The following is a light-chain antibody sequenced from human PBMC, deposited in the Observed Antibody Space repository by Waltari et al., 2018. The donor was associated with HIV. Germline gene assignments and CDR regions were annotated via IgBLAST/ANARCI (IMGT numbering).Light chain of an antibody. Sequence: QSALTQPASVPGSPGQSITISCTGTSSDVRAYNYFSWYQQHPGKAPKLMIYDVSNRPSGVSNRFSGSKSGNTASLTISGLQAEDEADYYCSSYTSSSTLVFGGGTKLTVL. CDR2: DVS. J-gene: IGLJ3*02. CDR1: SSDVRAYNY. V-gene: IGLV2-14*03. CDR3: SSYTSSSTLV.